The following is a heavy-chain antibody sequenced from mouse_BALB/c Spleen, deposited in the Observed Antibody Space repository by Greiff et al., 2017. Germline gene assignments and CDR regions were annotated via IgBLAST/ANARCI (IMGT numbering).Heavy chain of an antibody. J-gene: IGHJ2*01. V-gene: IGHV1-20*02. CDR2: INPYNGDT. D-gene: IGHD2-13*01. CDR3: ARSGRGDREFDY. CDR1: GYSFTGYF. Sequence: EVMLVESGPELVKPGASVKISCKASGYSFTGYFMNWVMQSHGKSLEWIGRINPYNGDTFYNQKFKGKATLTVDKSSSTAHMELRSLASEDSAVYYCARSGRGDREFDYWGQGTTLTVSS.